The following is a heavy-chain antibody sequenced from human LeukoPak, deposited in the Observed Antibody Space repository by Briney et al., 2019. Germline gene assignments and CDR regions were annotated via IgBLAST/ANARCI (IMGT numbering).Heavy chain of an antibody. D-gene: IGHD3-3*01. Sequence: ASVKVSCKASGGTFSSYAISWVRQAPGQGLEWMGGIIPIFGTANYAQKFQGRVTITADESTSTAYMELSSLRSEDTAVYYCARGLTAGAPYYDFWSGYDYYYYYYMDVWGKGTTVTVSS. V-gene: IGHV1-69*01. J-gene: IGHJ6*03. CDR2: IIPIFGTA. CDR1: GGTFSSYA. CDR3: ARGLTAGAPYYDFWSGYDYYYYYYMDV.